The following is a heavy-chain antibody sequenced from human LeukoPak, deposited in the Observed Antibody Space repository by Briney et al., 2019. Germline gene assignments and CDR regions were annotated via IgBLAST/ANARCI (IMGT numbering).Heavy chain of an antibody. Sequence: PSGTLSLTCTVSGGSISSYYWSWIRQPPGKGLEWIGYIYYSGSTNYNPSLKSRVTISVDTSKNQFSLKLSSVTAADTAVYYCARESGDITMVRGAYKIHEYYFDYWGQGTLVTVSS. CDR1: GGSISSYY. V-gene: IGHV4-59*01. J-gene: IGHJ4*02. CDR2: IYYSGST. CDR3: ARESGDITMVRGAYKIHEYYFDY. D-gene: IGHD3-10*01.